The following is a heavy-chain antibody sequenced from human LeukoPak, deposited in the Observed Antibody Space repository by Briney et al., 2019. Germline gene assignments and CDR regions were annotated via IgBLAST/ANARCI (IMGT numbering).Heavy chain of an antibody. Sequence: GGSLRLSRAASGFTVSSNYMSWGRQAPGKGLEWVSVIYSGGSTYYADSVTGRFTISRDNSKNKLYLQMNSLRAEDTAVYYCARDRGRLWLGAFDYWGQGTLVTVSS. CDR2: IYSGGST. CDR3: ARDRGRLWLGAFDY. V-gene: IGHV3-66*02. CDR1: GFTVSSNY. D-gene: IGHD3-10*01. J-gene: IGHJ4*02.